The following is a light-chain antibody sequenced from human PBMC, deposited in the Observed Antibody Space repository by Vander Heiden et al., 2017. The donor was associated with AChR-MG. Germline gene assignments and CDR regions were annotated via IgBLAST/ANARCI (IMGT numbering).Light chain of an antibody. J-gene: IGKJ2*01. CDR2: GAS. V-gene: IGKV3-20*01. Sequence: EIVLTQSPGTLSLSPGDRATLSGMASQSVSSSYLARYQQKPGLAPRLLIYGASSTATGIPDRFSGSGSGTDFTLTISILVPEDLAVYYCQQEGSSPYTFGQRTKLEIK. CDR3: QQEGSSPYT. CDR1: QSVSSSY.